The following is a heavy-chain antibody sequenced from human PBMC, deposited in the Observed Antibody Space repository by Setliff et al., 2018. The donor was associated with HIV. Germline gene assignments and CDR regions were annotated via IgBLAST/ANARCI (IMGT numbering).Heavy chain of an antibody. Sequence: ASVKVSCKASGYAFTSQFMHWVRQAPGQGLEWMGIISPSGDRTTYAQRFRGRITMTSDTSTGTVYMELSSLRSEDTAMYYCASAIVGLGYNFLSVDVWGKGTTVTVSS. CDR3: ASAIVGLGYNFLSVDV. CDR2: ISPSGDRT. V-gene: IGHV1-46*01. CDR1: GYAFTSQF. D-gene: IGHD1-26*01. J-gene: IGHJ6*04.